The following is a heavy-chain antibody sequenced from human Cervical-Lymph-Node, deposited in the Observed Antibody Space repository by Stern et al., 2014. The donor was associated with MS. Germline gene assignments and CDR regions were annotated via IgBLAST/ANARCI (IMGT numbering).Heavy chain of an antibody. CDR2: INTYIGNT. J-gene: IGHJ4*02. Sequence: VQLVQSGAEVKKPGSSVKVSCKASGYTFTSSGITWVRQAPGQGLEWLGWINTYIGNTKYVQKFQGRVTLTTDTSTSTAYMELRSLKTDDTAVYYCARDLYSGYDFLDYWGQGTLVTVSS. CDR1: GYTFTSSG. V-gene: IGHV1-18*01. D-gene: IGHD5-12*01. CDR3: ARDLYSGYDFLDY.